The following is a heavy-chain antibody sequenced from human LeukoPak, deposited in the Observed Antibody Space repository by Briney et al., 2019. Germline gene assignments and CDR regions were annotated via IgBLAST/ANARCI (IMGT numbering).Heavy chain of an antibody. J-gene: IGHJ4*02. Sequence: SETLSLTCTVSGGSLTIGHYYWTWVRQHPGKGLEWIGYIHPSGITDYNPSLQSRVTMSLDTSQNQFSLKLTSVTAADTAIYYCARGQDAFKTGYWGREPWSPSPQ. CDR2: IHPSGIT. CDR3: ARGQDAFKTGY. CDR1: GGSLTIGHYY. D-gene: IGHD5-24*01. V-gene: IGHV4-31*03.